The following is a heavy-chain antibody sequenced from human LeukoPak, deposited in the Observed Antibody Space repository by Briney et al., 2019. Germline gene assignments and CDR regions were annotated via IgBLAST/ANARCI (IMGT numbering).Heavy chain of an antibody. CDR1: GFTFSSYE. J-gene: IGHJ6*03. Sequence: PGGSLRLSCAASGFTFSSYEMNWVRQAPGKGLEWVSYISSSGSTIYYADSVKGRFTISRDNAKNSLYLQMNSLRAEDTAVYYCARKRGVVQESHYMDVWGKGTTVTISS. V-gene: IGHV3-48*03. CDR3: ARKRGVVQESHYMDV. CDR2: ISSSGSTI. D-gene: IGHD3-10*01.